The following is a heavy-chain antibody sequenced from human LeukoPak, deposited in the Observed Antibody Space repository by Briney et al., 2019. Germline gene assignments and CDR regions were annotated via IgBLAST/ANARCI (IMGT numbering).Heavy chain of an antibody. D-gene: IGHD5-24*01. CDR2: ISHDARTK. V-gene: IGHV3-30*04. J-gene: IGHJ5*02. Sequence: GGSLRLSCVVSGFNFDNFAMHWVRQPLGKGLEWVAVISHDARTKYYADSMKGRITISRDNSKNTLFLQMNNLRTEDTAVYFCARPSPPGDGYNPPDHWGQGTLVTVSS. CDR3: ARPSPPGDGYNPPDH. CDR1: GFNFDNFA.